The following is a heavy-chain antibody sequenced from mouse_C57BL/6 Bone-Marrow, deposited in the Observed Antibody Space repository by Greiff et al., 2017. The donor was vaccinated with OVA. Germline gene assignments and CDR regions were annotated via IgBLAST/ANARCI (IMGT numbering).Heavy chain of an antibody. V-gene: IGHV1-69*01. CDR2: IDPSDSYP. CDR3: ARRGYGSSYFDY. Sequence: QVQLQQPGAALVMPGASVQLSCKASGYTFTSYWMPWVKQRPGQGLEWIGEIDPSDSYPNYNQKFKGKSTLTVDKSSSTAYMQLSSLTSEDSAVYYCARRGYGSSYFDYWGQGTTLTVSS. D-gene: IGHD1-1*01. CDR1: GYTFTSYW. J-gene: IGHJ2*01.